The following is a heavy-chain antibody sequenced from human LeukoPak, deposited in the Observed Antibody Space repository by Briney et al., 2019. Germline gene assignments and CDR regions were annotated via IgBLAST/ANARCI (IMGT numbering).Heavy chain of an antibody. V-gene: IGHV3-66*01. CDR2: IYSGGST. J-gene: IGHJ4*02. D-gene: IGHD6-25*01. CDR1: GFTVSSNY. CDR3: ARDGYSSGQYYFDY. Sequence: GGSLRLSCAASGFTVSSNYMSWVRQAPGKGLEWVSVIYSGGSTYYADSVKGRFTISRDNSKNTLYLQMNSLRAEDTAVYYCARDGYSSGQYYFDYWGQGTLVTVSS.